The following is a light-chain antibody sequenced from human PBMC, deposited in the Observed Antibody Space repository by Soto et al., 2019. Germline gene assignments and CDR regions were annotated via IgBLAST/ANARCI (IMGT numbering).Light chain of an antibody. CDR1: SIGSKR. CDR2: DDT. CDR3: QVWDNNNSRFV. Sequence: SYELTQVPSVSLAPGQTARITSGGDSIGSKRVNWYQQKPVQAPCLVVYDDTDPPSGNPERFSGSNSGDTATLTISRVEAGDEADYYCQVWDNNNSRFVFGAGTKVTVL. J-gene: IGLJ1*01. V-gene: IGLV3-21*02.